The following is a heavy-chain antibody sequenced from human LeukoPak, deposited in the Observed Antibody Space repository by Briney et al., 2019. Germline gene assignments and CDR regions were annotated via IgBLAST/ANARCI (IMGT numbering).Heavy chain of an antibody. CDR2: IHFSGDT. Sequence: PSETLSLTCTVSGFSISSYYWSWVRQPPGKGLEWIAYIHFSGDTHYNPSFKSRLTTSVDTSKNLFSLNLNSVTAADTAVYYCVRDRWLDYWGQGIQVTVSS. CDR1: GFSISSYY. CDR3: VRDRWLDY. V-gene: IGHV4-59*01. D-gene: IGHD3-10*01. J-gene: IGHJ4*02.